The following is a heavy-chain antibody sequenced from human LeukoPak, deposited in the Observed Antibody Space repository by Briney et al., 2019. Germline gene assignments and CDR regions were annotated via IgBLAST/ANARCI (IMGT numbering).Heavy chain of an antibody. CDR2: INQGGSET. V-gene: IGHV3-7*01. D-gene: IGHD6-6*01. CDR3: ARLIGDRTIYDY. J-gene: IGHJ4*02. CDR1: RFTFRTYW. Sequence: GGSLRLSCAASRFTFRTYWMSWVRQAPGKGLEWVASINQGGSETYYVESVKGRLTISRDNAMNPFFLQMNSLRAEDTAVYYCARLIGDRTIYDYWGQGTLVTVSS.